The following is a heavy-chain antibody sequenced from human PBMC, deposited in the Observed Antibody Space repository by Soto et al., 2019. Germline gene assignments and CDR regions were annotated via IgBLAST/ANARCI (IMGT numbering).Heavy chain of an antibody. CDR2: IYHTWST. Sequence: LSLTCTVSGVTVSSDAYYWSWIRQHPGKGLEWIGNIYHTWSTYYSPSLKSRVVILLETSNNQFSLTLTSVTAAVPAVYYCARYRFSGNKLSKFVYLGRGTLLTVSS. CDR1: GVTVSSDAYY. V-gene: IGHV4-31*03. D-gene: IGHD3-16*02. J-gene: IGHJ4*02. CDR3: ARYRFSGNKLSKFVY.